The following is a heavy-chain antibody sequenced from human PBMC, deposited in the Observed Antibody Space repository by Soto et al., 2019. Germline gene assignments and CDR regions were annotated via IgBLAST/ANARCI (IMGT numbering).Heavy chain of an antibody. V-gene: IGHV2-5*02. J-gene: IGHJ5*02. CDR3: AHRVPYNSYWDVGWFDP. Sequence: QITLKESGPTLLEPTQTLTLTCSFSGFSLTSSGVGVGWLRQAPGKALECLGLIYWDGDRRYNPSLRQRLTITKDTSKNQVVLTMTYMEPVDTATYVGAHRVPYNSYWDVGWFDPWGQGTLVTVS. CDR2: IYWDGDR. CDR1: GFSLTSSGVG. D-gene: IGHD1-20*01.